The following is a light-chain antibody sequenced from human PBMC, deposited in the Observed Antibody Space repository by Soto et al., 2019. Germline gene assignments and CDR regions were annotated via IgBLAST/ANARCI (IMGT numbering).Light chain of an antibody. V-gene: IGKV1-16*02. Sequence: DIQMTQSPSSLSASVGDRVTITCRASQGISKYLAWFQQKPGKAHKSLIYAASSLQSGVPSKFSSSRSETDFTLTISSLQPEDFATYYCQQYNSYHLTFGPGTKVDIK. J-gene: IGKJ3*01. CDR2: AAS. CDR1: QGISKY. CDR3: QQYNSYHLT.